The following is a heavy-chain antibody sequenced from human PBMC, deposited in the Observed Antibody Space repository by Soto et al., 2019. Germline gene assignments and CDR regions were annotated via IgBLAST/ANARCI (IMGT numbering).Heavy chain of an antibody. CDR3: ARDLGNYDRYYFDY. D-gene: IGHD1-7*01. J-gene: IGHJ4*02. V-gene: IGHV3-74*01. Sequence: EVQLVESGGGLVQPGGSLRLSCAASGFTLSSYWMPWVRQVPGKGLMWVSRINSDGIRTNYADSVKGRFTISRDNAKNTLYLQMNSLRTEDTAVYYCARDLGNYDRYYFDYWGQGTLVTVSS. CDR1: GFTLSSYW. CDR2: INSDGIRT.